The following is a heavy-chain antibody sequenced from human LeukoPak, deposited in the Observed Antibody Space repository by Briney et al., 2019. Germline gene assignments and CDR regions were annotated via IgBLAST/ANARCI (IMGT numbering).Heavy chain of an antibody. J-gene: IGHJ4*02. CDR2: INSDGSST. CDR1: GFTFSSYW. D-gene: IGHD6-13*01. CDR3: ARKGVAAGTYDY. Sequence: PGGSPRLSCAASGFTFSSYWMHWVRQAPGKGLVWVSRINSDGSSTNYADSVKGRFTISRDNAKNTLYLQMNSLRAEGTAVYYCARKGVAAGTYDYWGQGTLVTVSS. V-gene: IGHV3-74*01.